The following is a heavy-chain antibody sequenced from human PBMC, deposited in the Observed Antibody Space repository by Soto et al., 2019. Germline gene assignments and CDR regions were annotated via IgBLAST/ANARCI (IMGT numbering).Heavy chain of an antibody. Sequence: SETLSLTCTVSGGSISSGGYYWSWIRQHPGKGLEWIGYIYYRGSTYYNPSLKSRVTISVDTSKNQFSLKLSSVTAADTAVYYCAREEVMYAEGGRYYYYGMDVWGQGTTVTVSS. D-gene: IGHD2-8*02. J-gene: IGHJ6*02. CDR3: AREEVMYAEGGRYYYYGMDV. CDR2: IYYRGST. CDR1: GGSISSGGYY. V-gene: IGHV4-31*03.